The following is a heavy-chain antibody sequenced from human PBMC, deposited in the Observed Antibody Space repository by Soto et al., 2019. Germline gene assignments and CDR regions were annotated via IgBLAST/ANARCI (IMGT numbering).Heavy chain of an antibody. D-gene: IGHD5-18*01. CDR3: ARDGNFAFRGYSFAFDF. CDR2: MNLDTGGT. Sequence: GASVKVSCKASGYRFTAYYIHWVRQAPGQGLEWMGRMNLDTGGTTYAQKFQGRVTMTRDTSISTAYMEVSSVKSDDTAMYYCARDGNFAFRGYSFAFDFWGQGTLVTVSS. CDR1: GYRFTAYY. V-gene: IGHV1-2*06. J-gene: IGHJ4*02.